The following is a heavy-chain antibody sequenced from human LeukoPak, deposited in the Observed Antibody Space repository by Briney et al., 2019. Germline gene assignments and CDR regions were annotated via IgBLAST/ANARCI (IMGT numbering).Heavy chain of an antibody. CDR2: ISYDGFDT. V-gene: IGHV3-30-3*01. J-gene: IGHJ4*02. Sequence: GRSLRLSCAASGFTFSSYAMHWVRQAPGKGLEWVAIISYDGFDTYYSDSVKGRFTISRDNAKNTLYLQMNSLRAEDTAVYYCGRDYFGSVDYWGQGTLVTVSS. CDR3: GRDYFGSVDY. CDR1: GFTFSSYA. D-gene: IGHD2/OR15-2a*01.